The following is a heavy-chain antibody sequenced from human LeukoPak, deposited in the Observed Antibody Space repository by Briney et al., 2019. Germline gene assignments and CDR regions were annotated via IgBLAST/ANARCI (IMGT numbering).Heavy chain of an antibody. D-gene: IGHD6-13*01. CDR1: GGSLSSYY. CDR2: IYYSGSA. Sequence: PSETLSLTCTVSGGSLSSYYWSWIRQPPGKGLEWIGYIYYSGSAKYNPSLKSRVTISVDTSKNQFSLKLSSVTAGDTAVYYCARAPGIAAAGTHFDFWGQGTLVTVSS. V-gene: IGHV4-59*01. J-gene: IGHJ4*02. CDR3: ARAPGIAAAGTHFDF.